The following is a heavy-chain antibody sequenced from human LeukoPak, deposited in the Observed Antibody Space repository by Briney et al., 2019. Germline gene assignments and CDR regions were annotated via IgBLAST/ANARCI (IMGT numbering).Heavy chain of an antibody. Sequence: PSETLSLTCTVSGGFISSSSYYWGWIRQPPGKGLEWIGSIYYSGSTYYNPSLKSRVTVSVDTSKNQFSLKLTSVTAADTALYYCARAPGSFDYWGQGTLVTVSS. V-gene: IGHV4-39*07. CDR3: ARAPGSFDY. J-gene: IGHJ4*02. CDR1: GGFISSSSYY. D-gene: IGHD3-10*01. CDR2: IYYSGST.